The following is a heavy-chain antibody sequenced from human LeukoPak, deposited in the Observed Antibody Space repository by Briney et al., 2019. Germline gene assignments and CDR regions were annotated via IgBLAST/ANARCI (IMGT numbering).Heavy chain of an antibody. Sequence: GGSLTLSCEASGFTFSGNWMSWVRQAPGKGLDGVASINPDGSQKLYVDSVKGRFTISRDNTKSSLYLQMNSLGAEDTAMYYCAKLLGTVTTYDSWGQGTRVTVSS. CDR3: AKLLGTVTTYDS. CDR2: INPDGSQK. CDR1: GFTFSGNW. J-gene: IGHJ4*02. V-gene: IGHV3-7*01. D-gene: IGHD2/OR15-2a*01.